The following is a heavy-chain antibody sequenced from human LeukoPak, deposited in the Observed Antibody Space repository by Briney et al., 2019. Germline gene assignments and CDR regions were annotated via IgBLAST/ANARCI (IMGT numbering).Heavy chain of an antibody. CDR3: AGGSYWSDY. CDR2: IYYSGGT. D-gene: IGHD1-26*01. J-gene: IGHJ4*02. V-gene: IGHV4-59*01. Sequence: SETLSLTCTVSGGSISSYYWSWIRQPPGKGLEWIGYIYYSGGTNYNPSLKSRVTISVDTSKNQFSLKLSSVTAADTAVYYCAGGSYWSDYWGQGTLVTVSS. CDR1: GGSISSYY.